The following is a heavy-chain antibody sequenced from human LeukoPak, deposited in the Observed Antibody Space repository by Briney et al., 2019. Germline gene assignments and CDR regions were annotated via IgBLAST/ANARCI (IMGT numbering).Heavy chain of an antibody. CDR2: INSFGNTP. V-gene: IGHV3-74*01. CDR3: ARVSVTAAFDN. J-gene: IGHJ4*02. Sequence: PGGSLRLSCAASGFTFGHYWMHWVRQVPGKGLVWLSRINSFGNTPTYADSVKGRFTISRDNSKNTLYLQMNSLRVEDTAVYYCARVSVTAAFDNWGQGTLVTVSS. D-gene: IGHD2-21*02. CDR1: GFTFGHYW.